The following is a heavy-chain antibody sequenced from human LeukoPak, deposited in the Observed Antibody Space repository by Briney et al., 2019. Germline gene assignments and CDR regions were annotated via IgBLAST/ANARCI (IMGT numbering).Heavy chain of an antibody. V-gene: IGHV4-39*07. Sequence: PSETLSLTCTVSGGSISSSSYYWGWIRQPPGKGLEWIGSIYYSGSTYYNPSLKSRVTISVDTSKNQFSLKLSSVTAADTAVYYCARDRIGTYYDFWSGSNGSDPGGQGPLVTVS. CDR1: GGSISSSSYY. CDR3: ARDRIGTYYDFWSGSNGSDP. J-gene: IGHJ5*02. D-gene: IGHD3-3*01. CDR2: IYYSGST.